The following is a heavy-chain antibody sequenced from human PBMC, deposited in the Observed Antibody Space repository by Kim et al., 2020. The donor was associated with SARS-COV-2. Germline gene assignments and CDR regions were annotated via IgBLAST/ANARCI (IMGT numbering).Heavy chain of an antibody. Sequence: GGSLRLSCAVSGFTFSSYSMSWVRQAPGKGLEWVSAISGSGGHTYYADSVKGRFTISRDNSKNTLYLQMNSLRAEDTAVYYCAKDQVITNYYFDCWGQGTLVTVSS. V-gene: IGHV3-23*01. D-gene: IGHD3-3*01. CDR3: AKDQVITNYYFDC. J-gene: IGHJ4*02. CDR1: GFTFSSYS. CDR2: ISGSGGHT.